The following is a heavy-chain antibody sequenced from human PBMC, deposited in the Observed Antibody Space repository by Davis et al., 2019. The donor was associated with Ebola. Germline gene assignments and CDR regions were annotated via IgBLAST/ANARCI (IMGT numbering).Heavy chain of an antibody. J-gene: IGHJ4*02. CDR1: GFTFSTYW. Sequence: PGGSLRLSCAASGFTFSTYWMSWARQAPGQGLEWVASIKEDGSEKYHVHSVEGRFTISRDNAKNSLYLQMNSLRAEDTAVYYCANLEWVNPDYWGQGVLVTVSS. V-gene: IGHV3-7*01. CDR2: IKEDGSEK. D-gene: IGHD3-3*01. CDR3: ANLEWVNPDY.